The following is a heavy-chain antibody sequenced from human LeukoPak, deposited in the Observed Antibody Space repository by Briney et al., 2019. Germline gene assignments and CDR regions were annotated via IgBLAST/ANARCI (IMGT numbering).Heavy chain of an antibody. CDR2: IRSSSNDI. Sequence: GGSLRLSCAASGFTFSSYSMNWVRQAPGKGLEWVSFIRSSSNDIYYADSVKGRFTISRDNAKNSLYLQMNSLRAEDTAVYYCARGLNYYYGMDVWGQGTLVTVSS. V-gene: IGHV3-21*01. J-gene: IGHJ6*02. CDR3: ARGLNYYYGMDV. CDR1: GFTFSSYS.